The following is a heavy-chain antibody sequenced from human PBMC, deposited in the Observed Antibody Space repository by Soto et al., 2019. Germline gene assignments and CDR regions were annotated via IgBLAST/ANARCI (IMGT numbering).Heavy chain of an antibody. Sequence: SVKVSCKASGYTFTSYDINWVRQARGQRLEWIGWIVVGSGNTNYAQKFQERVTITRDMSTSTAYMELSSLRSEDTAVYYCAADTTYYYDSSGYYPFDFDYWGQGTLVTVS. D-gene: IGHD3-22*01. V-gene: IGHV1-58*02. CDR3: AADTTYYYDSSGYYPFDFDY. CDR1: GYTFTSYD. CDR2: IVVGSGNT. J-gene: IGHJ4*02.